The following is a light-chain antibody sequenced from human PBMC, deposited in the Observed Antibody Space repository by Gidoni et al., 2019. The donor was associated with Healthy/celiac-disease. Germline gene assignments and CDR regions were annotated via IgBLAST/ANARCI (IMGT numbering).Light chain of an antibody. CDR2: GAS. CDR3: QQYGSSPLT. V-gene: IGKV3-20*01. CDR1: QSVSSSY. J-gene: IGKJ2*01. Sequence: EIVLTQSPGTLSLSPGERATLSCRASQSVSSSYLAWYQQKPGQAPRLLSYGASSRATGIPDRFSGSGSGTDFTLTISRLEPEDFAVYYCQQYGSSPLTFGQXTKLEIK.